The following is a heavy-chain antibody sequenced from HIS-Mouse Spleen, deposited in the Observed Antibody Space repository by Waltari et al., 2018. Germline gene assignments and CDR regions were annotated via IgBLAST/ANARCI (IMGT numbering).Heavy chain of an antibody. CDR3: ARVTLAGGFDP. V-gene: IGHV3-33*01. D-gene: IGHD3-16*01. J-gene: IGHJ5*02. Sequence: QVQRVESGGGVVQLGRSLRLSCAASGFTFSSSGMTWFRQAPGKGLEWVAVIWYDGSNKYYADSVKGRFTISRDNSKNTLYLQMNSLRAEDTAVYYCARVTLAGGFDPWGQGTLVTVSS. CDR1: GFTFSSSG. CDR2: IWYDGSNK.